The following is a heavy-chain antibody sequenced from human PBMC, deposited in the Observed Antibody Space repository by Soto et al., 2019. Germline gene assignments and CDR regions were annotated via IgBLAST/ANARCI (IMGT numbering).Heavy chain of an antibody. CDR2: IYSGGST. CDR3: ARWRSATIPVAGRDYYDGMDV. D-gene: IGHD6-19*01. Sequence: EVQLVESGGGLIQPGGSLRLSCAASGFTVSSNYMSWVRQAPGKGLEWVSVIYSGGSTYYADSVKGRFTISRDNSKNTLYLQMNSLSAEDTAVYYCARWRSATIPVAGRDYYDGMDVGGEGTTFTVSS. V-gene: IGHV3-53*01. J-gene: IGHJ6*01. CDR1: GFTVSSNY.